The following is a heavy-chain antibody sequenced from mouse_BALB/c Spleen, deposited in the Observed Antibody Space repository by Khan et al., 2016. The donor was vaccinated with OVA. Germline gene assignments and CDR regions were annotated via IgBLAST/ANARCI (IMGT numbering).Heavy chain of an antibody. V-gene: IGHV9-4*02. J-gene: IGHJ1*01. Sequence: QIQLVQSGPELKKPGETVRISCKASGYTFTTAGMQWVQKMPGKGLKWIGWLNTHSGVPKYAEDFKGRFAFSLETSASTAYLQITILKNEDTATYLWASGYGYGWYLDVWGEGTTVTVSS. CDR2: LNTHSGVP. CDR3: ASGYGYGWYLDV. D-gene: IGHD2-2*01. CDR1: GYTFTTAG.